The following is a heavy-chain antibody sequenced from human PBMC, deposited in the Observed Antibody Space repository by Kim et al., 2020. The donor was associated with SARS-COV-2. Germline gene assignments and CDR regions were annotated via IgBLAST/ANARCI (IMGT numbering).Heavy chain of an antibody. J-gene: IGHJ4*02. CDR2: IRSKSNNYAT. Sequence: GGSLRLSCAASGFTFSGAAMHWVRQTSEKRLEWLGRIRSKSNNYATSYTASVKGRFTISRDDSKNTAFLQMNSLKTEDTAVYYCTTFDGYGWYGYWGQGTLVTVSS. D-gene: IGHD6-19*01. CDR3: TTFDGYGWYGY. V-gene: IGHV3-73*01. CDR1: GFTFSGAA.